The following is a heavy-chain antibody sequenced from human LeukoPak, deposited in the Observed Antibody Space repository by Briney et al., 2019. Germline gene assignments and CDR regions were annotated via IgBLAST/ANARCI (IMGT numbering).Heavy chain of an antibody. CDR1: GSSFTNYW. CDR3: ASNYDFWTGYYRPVDY. J-gene: IGHJ4*02. CDR2: IYPGDSDT. D-gene: IGHD3-3*01. V-gene: IGHV5-51*01. Sequence: GASLKISCKGSGSSFTNYWIGWVRQMPGKGLEWMGIIYPGDSDTRYSPSFQGQVTISADKSISTAYLQWSSLKASDPAMYYCASNYDFWTGYYRPVDYWGQGTLVTVSS.